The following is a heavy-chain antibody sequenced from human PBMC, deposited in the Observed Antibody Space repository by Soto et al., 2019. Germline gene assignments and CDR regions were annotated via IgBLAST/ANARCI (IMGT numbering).Heavy chain of an antibody. CDR1: GGSISSYY. CDR3: ARDLEGYCSGGSCYYNHWFDP. V-gene: IGHV4-59*01. J-gene: IGHJ5*02. D-gene: IGHD2-15*01. CDR2: IYYSGST. Sequence: PSETLSLTCTVSGGSISSYYWSWIRQPPGKGLEWIGYIYYSGSTNYNPSLKSRVTISVDTPKNQFSLKLSSVTAADTAVYYCARDLEGYCSGGSCYYNHWFDPWGQGTLVTVSS.